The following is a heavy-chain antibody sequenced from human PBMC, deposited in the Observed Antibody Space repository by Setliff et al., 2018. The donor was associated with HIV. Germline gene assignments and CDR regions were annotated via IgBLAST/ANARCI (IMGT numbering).Heavy chain of an antibody. CDR2: IHESGST. Sequence: SETLSLTCTVSGASIGRRSDCWGWIRQPPGKGLEWIGSIHESGSTHYNPSLKSRVTISVDTSKNQFSLKLSSVTAADTAVYYCGNQAVVPADMDYYYYIDVWGKGTTVTVSS. CDR3: GNQAVVPADMDYYYYIDV. D-gene: IGHD2-2*01. V-gene: IGHV4-39*01. J-gene: IGHJ6*03. CDR1: GASIGRRSDC.